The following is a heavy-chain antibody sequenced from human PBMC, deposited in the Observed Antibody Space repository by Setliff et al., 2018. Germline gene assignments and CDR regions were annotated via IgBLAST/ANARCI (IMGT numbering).Heavy chain of an antibody. CDR3: ATPGQQLVRLDRFDP. V-gene: IGHV1-18*01. J-gene: IGHJ5*02. D-gene: IGHD6-13*01. CDR1: GGTFSSYA. Sequence: ASVKVSCKASGGTFSSYAISWVRQAPGQGLEWMGWISVYNGKTKYAQKFQGRVTMTRDTSTSTVYMELSSLRSEDTAVYYCATPGQQLVRLDRFDPWGQGTLVTVSS. CDR2: ISVYNGKT.